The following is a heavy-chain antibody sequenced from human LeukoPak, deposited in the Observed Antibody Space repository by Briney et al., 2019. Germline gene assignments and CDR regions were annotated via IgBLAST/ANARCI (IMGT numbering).Heavy chain of an antibody. Sequence: GGSLRLSCAASGFTFSSYEMNWVRQAPGKGLEWVSHISSSGSNIHYADSVKGRFTISRDNAKNSLYLQMNSLGAEDTAVYYCARDGRVTMVRGVSPTALFDIWGQGTMVTVSS. J-gene: IGHJ3*02. V-gene: IGHV3-48*03. CDR1: GFTFSSYE. D-gene: IGHD3-10*01. CDR2: ISSSGSNI. CDR3: ARDGRVTMVRGVSPTALFDI.